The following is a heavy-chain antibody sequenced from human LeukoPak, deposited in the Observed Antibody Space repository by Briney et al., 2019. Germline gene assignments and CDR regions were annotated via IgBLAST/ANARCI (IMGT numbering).Heavy chain of an antibody. V-gene: IGHV3-53*01. Sequence: GGSLRLSCAASGFTVSSNYMSWVRQAPGKGLEWVSVIYSGGSTYYADSVKDRFTISKDNSKNTLYLQMNSLRAEDTAVYYCAKSPPYYYDSSGYYLGNFYYFDYWGQGTLVTVSS. CDR2: IYSGGST. CDR1: GFTVSSNY. CDR3: AKSPPYYYDSSGYYLGNFYYFDY. J-gene: IGHJ4*02. D-gene: IGHD3-22*01.